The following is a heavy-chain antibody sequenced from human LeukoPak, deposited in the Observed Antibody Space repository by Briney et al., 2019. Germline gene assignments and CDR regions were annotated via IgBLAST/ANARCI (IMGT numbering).Heavy chain of an antibody. V-gene: IGHV4-34*01. D-gene: IGHD6-19*01. CDR1: GGSFSGYY. Sequence: KPSETLSLTCAVYGGSFSGYYWSWIRQPPGKGQEWIGEINHSGSTNYNPSLKSRVTISVDTSKNQFSLKPSSVTAADTAVYYCARERAGSPFDYWGQGTLVTVSS. J-gene: IGHJ4*02. CDR2: INHSGST. CDR3: ARERAGSPFDY.